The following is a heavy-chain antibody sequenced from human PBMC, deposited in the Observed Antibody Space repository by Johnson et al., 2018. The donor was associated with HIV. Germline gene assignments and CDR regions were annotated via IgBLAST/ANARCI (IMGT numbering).Heavy chain of an antibody. CDR2: ISWNSGSI. V-gene: IGHV3-9*01. D-gene: IGHD6-6*01. CDR3: AKDMRIAARPAVGAVDI. Sequence: VQLVESGGGLVQPGRSLRLSCAASGFTFDDYAMHWVRQAPGKGLEWVSGISWNSGSIGYADSVKGRFTISRDNAKNSLYLQMNSLRAEDTALYYCAKDMRIAARPAVGAVDIWGQGTMVTVSS. J-gene: IGHJ3*02. CDR1: GFTFDDYA.